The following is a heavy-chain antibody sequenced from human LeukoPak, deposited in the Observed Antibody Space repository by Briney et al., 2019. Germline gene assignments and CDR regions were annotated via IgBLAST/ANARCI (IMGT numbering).Heavy chain of an antibody. CDR1: GYTFTAYY. CDR3: ACDAAQQANLVIWNEYWGTPGVADY. Sequence: ASVKVSCKASGYTFTAYYMHCVRQAPGQGLEWMGWINPNSGYTNNAQKFQARVSMTRDTAINTAYMELRGLSSDDTAVYVYACDAAQQANLVIWNEYWGTPGVADYWGQGTLVTVSS. J-gene: IGHJ4*02. CDR2: INPNSGYT. V-gene: IGHV1-2*02. D-gene: IGHD1-1*01.